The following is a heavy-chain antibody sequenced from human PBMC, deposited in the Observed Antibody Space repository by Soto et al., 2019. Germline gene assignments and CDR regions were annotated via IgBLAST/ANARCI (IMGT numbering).Heavy chain of an antibody. CDR3: ARDRKSLVFDY. Sequence: QLQLQESGSGLVKPSQTLSLTCAVSSVSISSGGYSWSWIRQRPGKGLEWIGYIDHSGSNYYNPARKRRVTISVDRSKNQFSLRLSAVTAADTAVYYCARDRKSLVFDYWGQGTLVTVSS. J-gene: IGHJ4*02. D-gene: IGHD1-26*01. CDR2: IDHSGSN. V-gene: IGHV4-30-2*01. CDR1: SVSISSGGYS.